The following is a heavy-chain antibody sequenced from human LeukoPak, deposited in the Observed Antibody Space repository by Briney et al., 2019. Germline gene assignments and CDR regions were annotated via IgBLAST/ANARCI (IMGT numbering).Heavy chain of an antibody. Sequence: SETLSLTCTVSGGSISSYYWSWIRQPPGKGLEWIGYIYYSGSTNYNPSLKSRVTISVDTSKNQFSLKLSSVTAADTAVYYCARLQRGWYVYFDYWGQGTLVTVSS. CDR1: GGSISSYY. J-gene: IGHJ4*02. CDR3: ARLQRGWYVYFDY. V-gene: IGHV4-59*08. D-gene: IGHD6-19*01. CDR2: IYYSGST.